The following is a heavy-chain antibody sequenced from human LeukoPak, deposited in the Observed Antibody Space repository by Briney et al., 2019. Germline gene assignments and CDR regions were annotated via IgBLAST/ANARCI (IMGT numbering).Heavy chain of an antibody. CDR1: GYTFTSYY. CDR2: INPSGGST. CDR3: ARTFYEQMPHFDY. V-gene: IGHV1-46*01. J-gene: IGHJ4*02. D-gene: IGHD3-16*01. Sequence: AASVKVSCKASGYTFTSYYIHWVRQAPGQGLEWMGIINPSGGSTTYAQKFQGRVIMTSDMSTSTVYMDLSSLRSEDTAVYYCARTFYEQMPHFDYWGQGTLVTVSS.